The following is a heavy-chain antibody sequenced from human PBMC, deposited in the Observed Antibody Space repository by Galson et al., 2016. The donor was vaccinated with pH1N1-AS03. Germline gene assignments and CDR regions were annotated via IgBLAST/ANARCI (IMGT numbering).Heavy chain of an antibody. D-gene: IGHD6-13*01. CDR1: GFTFTTCA. CDR3: AKDLTAAAGKWFDWFDP. J-gene: IGHJ5*02. CDR2: ISASGGST. V-gene: IGHV3-23*01. Sequence: SLRLSCAASGFTFTTCAMTWVRQAPGKGLEWVSTISASGGSTFYADSVKGRFTISRDNSKNTLYLQMNSLRAEDAAVYYCAKDLTAAAGKWFDWFDPWGQGTLVTVSS.